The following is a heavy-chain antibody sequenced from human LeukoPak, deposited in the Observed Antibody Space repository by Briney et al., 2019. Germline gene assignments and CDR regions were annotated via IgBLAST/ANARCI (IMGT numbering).Heavy chain of an antibody. V-gene: IGHV4-4*07. CDR3: ARTRGYSSGWYYFDY. J-gene: IGHJ4*02. CDR1: GGSISSYY. D-gene: IGHD6-19*01. Sequence: SETLSLTCTVSGGSISSYYWSWIRQPAGKGLEWIGRIYTSGSTNYNPSLKSRVTMSVDTSKDQFSLKPSSLTAADTAVYYCARTRGYSSGWYYFDYWGQGTLVTVSS. CDR2: IYTSGST.